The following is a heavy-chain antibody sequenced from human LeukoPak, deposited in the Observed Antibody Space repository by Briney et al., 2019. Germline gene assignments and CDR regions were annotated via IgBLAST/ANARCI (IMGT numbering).Heavy chain of an antibody. CDR1: GGSISSGGYY. J-gene: IGHJ4*02. D-gene: IGHD6-19*01. CDR3: ASAGYSSGWPPYFDY. V-gene: IGHV4-31*03. Sequence: SETLSLTCTVSGGSISSGGYYWSWIRQHPGTGLEWIGYIYYSGSTYYNPSLKSRVTISVDTSKNQFSLKLSSVTAADTAVYYCASAGYSSGWPPYFDYWGQGTLVTVSS. CDR2: IYYSGST.